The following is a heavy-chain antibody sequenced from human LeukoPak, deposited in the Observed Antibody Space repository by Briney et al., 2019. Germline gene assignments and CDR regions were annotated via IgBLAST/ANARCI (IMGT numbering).Heavy chain of an antibody. J-gene: IGHJ4*02. CDR3: ARDDDLYGSGNFDY. D-gene: IGHD3-10*01. V-gene: IGHV1-2*02. Sequence: ASVKVSCKASGGTFSSYAISWVRQAPGQGLEWMGWINPNSGGTNYAQKFQGRVTMTRDTSISTAYMELSRLRSDDTPVYYCARDDDLYGSGNFDYWGQGTLVTVSS. CDR2: INPNSGGT. CDR1: GGTFSSYA.